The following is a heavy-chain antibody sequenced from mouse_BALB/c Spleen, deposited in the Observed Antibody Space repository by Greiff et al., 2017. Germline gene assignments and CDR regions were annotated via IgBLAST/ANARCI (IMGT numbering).Heavy chain of an antibody. CDR2: IYPGGGYT. CDR3: ARETLHFDY. CDR1: GYTFTNYW. Sequence: QVQLKESGAELVRPGTSVKISCKASGYTFTNYWLGWVKQRPGHGLEWIGDIYPGGGYTNYNEKFKGKATLTADTSSSTAYMQLSSLTSEDSAVYFCARETLHFDYWGQGTTLTVSS. V-gene: IGHV1-63*02. J-gene: IGHJ2*01.